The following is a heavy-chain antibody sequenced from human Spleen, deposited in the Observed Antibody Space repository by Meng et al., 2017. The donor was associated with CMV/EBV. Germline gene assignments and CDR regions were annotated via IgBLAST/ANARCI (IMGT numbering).Heavy chain of an antibody. CDR1: GGTFSSYV. CDR2: IIPIFGTA. CDR3: ARDGAPVVNRRGAFDI. J-gene: IGHJ3*02. Sequence: SVKVSCKASGGTFSSYVISWVRQAPGQGLEWMGGIIPIFGTANYAQKFQGRVTITTDESTSTAYMELSSLRSDDTAVYYCARDGAPVVNRRGAFDIWGQGTMVTVSS. D-gene: IGHD4-23*01. V-gene: IGHV1-69*05.